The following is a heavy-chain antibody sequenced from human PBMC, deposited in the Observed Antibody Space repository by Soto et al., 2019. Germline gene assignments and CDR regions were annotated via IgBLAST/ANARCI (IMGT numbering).Heavy chain of an antibody. Sequence: QITLKASGPTLVKPTQTLTLTCTFSGFSLSSTRMAVGWIRQPPGKALEWLALIYWDDDKRYSPFLKSRLTITKDTSKNQVVLTMSNMDPVDTARYYCAHIVVAGLGYYFDYWGQGTLVTVSS. V-gene: IGHV2-5*02. J-gene: IGHJ4*02. CDR2: IYWDDDK. CDR3: AHIVVAGLGYYFDY. CDR1: GFSLSSTRMA. D-gene: IGHD6-19*01.